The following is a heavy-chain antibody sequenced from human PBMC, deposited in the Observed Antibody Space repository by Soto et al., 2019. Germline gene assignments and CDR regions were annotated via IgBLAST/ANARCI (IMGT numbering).Heavy chain of an antibody. D-gene: IGHD3-3*01. V-gene: IGHV3-23*01. CDR3: ANVYYNFWSGYDY. CDR1: GFTFSTYA. Sequence: EVQLLESGGGLVQPGGSLRLSCAASGFTFSTYAMSWVRQAPGKGLEWVSAISGSGGSTYYADSVKGRFTISRDNSKNTLYLQVNSLRAEDTGVYYCANVYYNFWSGYDYWGQGALVTVSS. J-gene: IGHJ4*02. CDR2: ISGSGGST.